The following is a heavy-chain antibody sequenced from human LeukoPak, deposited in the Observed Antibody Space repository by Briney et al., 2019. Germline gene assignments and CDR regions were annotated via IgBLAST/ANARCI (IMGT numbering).Heavy chain of an antibody. J-gene: IGHJ4*02. Sequence: PSETLSLTCSVSGASISSGGYYWSWIRQPPGKGLEWIGYIYYSGSTNYNPSLKSRVTISVDTSKNQFSLKLSSVTAADTAVYYCARWAVAGLYFDYWGQGTLVTVSS. CDR2: IYYSGST. CDR1: GASISSGGYY. V-gene: IGHV4-61*08. CDR3: ARWAVAGLYFDY. D-gene: IGHD6-19*01.